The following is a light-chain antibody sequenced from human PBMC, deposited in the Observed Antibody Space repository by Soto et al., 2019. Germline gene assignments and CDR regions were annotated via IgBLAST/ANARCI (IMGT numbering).Light chain of an antibody. CDR2: DVS. V-gene: IGLV2-14*03. J-gene: IGLJ1*01. Sequence: QSVLTQPASVSGSSGQSIIISCTGTSIDVGGYNYVSWYQHHPGKAPKLMIFDVSNRPSGVSNRFSGSKSGNTASLTISGLQPEDEADYYCSSYTTSNTRQIVFGTGTKLTVL. CDR1: SIDVGGYNY. CDR3: SSYTTSNTRQIV.